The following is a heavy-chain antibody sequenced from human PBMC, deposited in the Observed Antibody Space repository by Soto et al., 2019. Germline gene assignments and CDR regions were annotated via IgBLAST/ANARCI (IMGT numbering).Heavy chain of an antibody. Sequence: QVQLQESGPGLVKPSQTLSLTCTVSGGSISSGGYYWSWIRQHPGKGLEWIGYIYYSGSTYYNPSLKSRVTISVDTSKNQFSLKLSSVTAADTAVYYCARMGKKRCGGDCYLPALDYWGQGTLVTVSS. D-gene: IGHD2-21*02. CDR2: IYYSGST. CDR1: GGSISSGGYY. J-gene: IGHJ4*02. CDR3: ARMGKKRCGGDCYLPALDY. V-gene: IGHV4-31*03.